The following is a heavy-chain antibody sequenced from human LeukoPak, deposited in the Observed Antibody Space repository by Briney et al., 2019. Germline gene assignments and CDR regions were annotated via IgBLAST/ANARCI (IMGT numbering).Heavy chain of an antibody. CDR3: AKAGGTDWYFDL. V-gene: IGHV3-33*06. D-gene: IGHD3/OR15-3a*01. CDR1: GFTFSSYG. J-gene: IGHJ2*01. Sequence: QSGGSLRLSCAASGFTFSSYGMHWVRHAPGKGLEWVAVIWYDGSNKYYADSVKGRFTISRDNCKNTLYLQMNSLRAEDTAVYYCAKAGGTDWYFDLWVRGTLVTVSS. CDR2: IWYDGSNK.